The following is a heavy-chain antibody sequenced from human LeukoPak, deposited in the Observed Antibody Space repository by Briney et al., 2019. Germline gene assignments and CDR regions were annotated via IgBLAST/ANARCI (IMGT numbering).Heavy chain of an antibody. CDR2: INPNSGGT. CDR3: ARYSGSYYPFDY. V-gene: IGHV1-2*02. CDR1: GYTFTGYY. Sequence: ASVKVSCKASGYTFTGYYMHWVRQAPGQGLEWMGWINPNSGGTNYAQKFQGRVSMTRDTSISTAYMELSRLRSDDTAVYYCARYSGSYYPFDYWGQGTLVTVSS. D-gene: IGHD1-26*01. J-gene: IGHJ4*02.